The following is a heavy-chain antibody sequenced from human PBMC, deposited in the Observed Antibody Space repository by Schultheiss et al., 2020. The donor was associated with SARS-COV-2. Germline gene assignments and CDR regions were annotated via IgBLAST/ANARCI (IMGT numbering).Heavy chain of an antibody. Sequence: GGSLRLSCAASGFTFSSYAMHWVRQAPGKGLEWVEVISYDGSNKYYADSVKGRFTISRDNSKNTLYLQMNSLRAEDTAVYYCARGEAYYYGSGIRWFDPWGQGTMVTVSS. CDR3: ARGEAYYYGSGIRWFDP. CDR1: GFTFSSYA. D-gene: IGHD3-10*01. J-gene: IGHJ5*02. CDR2: ISYDGSNK. V-gene: IGHV3-30-3*01.